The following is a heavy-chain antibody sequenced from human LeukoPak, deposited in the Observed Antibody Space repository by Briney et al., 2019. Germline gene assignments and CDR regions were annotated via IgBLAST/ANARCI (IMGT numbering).Heavy chain of an antibody. V-gene: IGHV3-11*04. CDR3: ARDREQDIVAALSYYYYMDV. CDR2: ISSSGSTI. CDR1: GFTFSDYY. J-gene: IGHJ6*03. D-gene: IGHD5-12*01. Sequence: PGGSLRLSCAASGFTFSDYYMSWIRPAPGKGLEWVSYISSSGSTIYYADSVKGRFTISRDNAKNSLYLQMNSLRAEDTAVYYCARDREQDIVAALSYYYYMDVWGKGTTVTVSS.